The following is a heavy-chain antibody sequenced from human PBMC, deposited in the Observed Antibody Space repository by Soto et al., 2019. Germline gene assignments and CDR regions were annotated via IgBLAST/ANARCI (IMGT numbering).Heavy chain of an antibody. CDR1: GYTPTELS. CDR3: ATGLAITIFGVVPRAPRDYYYYYGMDV. Sequence: ASVKVSCKVSGYTPTELSMHWVRQAPGKGLEWMGGFDPEDGETIYAQKFQGRVTMTEDTSTDTAFMELSSLRSEDTAVYYCATGLAITIFGVVPRAPRDYYYYYGMDVWGQGTTVTVYS. V-gene: IGHV1-24*01. CDR2: FDPEDGET. D-gene: IGHD3-3*01. J-gene: IGHJ6*02.